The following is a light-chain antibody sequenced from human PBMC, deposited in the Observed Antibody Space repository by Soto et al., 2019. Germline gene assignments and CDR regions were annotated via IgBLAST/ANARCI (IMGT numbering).Light chain of an antibody. CDR1: SSDVGGYKF. CDR3: CSYAGTYV. CDR2: DVT. V-gene: IGLV2-11*01. Sequence: QSALTQPRSVSGSPGQSVTVSCTGTSSDVGGYKFISWYQQHPGKAPKLIIYDVTERPSGVPDRFSASKSGNTASLTISGLQAEDEADYYCCSYAGTYVFGTGTKVTVL. J-gene: IGLJ1*01.